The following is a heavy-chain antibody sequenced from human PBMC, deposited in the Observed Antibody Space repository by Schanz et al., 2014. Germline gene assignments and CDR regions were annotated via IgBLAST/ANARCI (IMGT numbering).Heavy chain of an antibody. J-gene: IGHJ4*02. V-gene: IGHV3-74*02. CDR1: GFTFSSYW. CDR2: INSDGSTT. D-gene: IGHD2-2*01. CDR3: AAHETLSTTACYPS. Sequence: EVQLVESGGGLIQPGGSLRLSCAASGFTFSSYWMHWVRQAPGKGLVWVSRINSDGSTTIYADSVKGRFTISRDNAKNSLYLQMTGLRAEDTAVYYCAAHETLSTTACYPSWGQGTLVAVSS.